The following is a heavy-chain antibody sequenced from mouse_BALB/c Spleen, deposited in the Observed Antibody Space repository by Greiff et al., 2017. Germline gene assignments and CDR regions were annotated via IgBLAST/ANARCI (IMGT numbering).Heavy chain of an antibody. CDR1: GFTFTDYY. J-gene: IGHJ2*01. CDR2: IRNKANGYTT. Sequence: EVHLVESGGGLVQPGGSLRLSCATSGFTFTDYYMSWVRQPPGKALEWLGFIRNKANGYTTEYSASVKGRFTISRDNSQSILYLQMNTLRAEDSATYYCARGDYGLLDYWGQGTTLTVSS. V-gene: IGHV7-3*02. D-gene: IGHD2-4*01. CDR3: ARGDYGLLDY.